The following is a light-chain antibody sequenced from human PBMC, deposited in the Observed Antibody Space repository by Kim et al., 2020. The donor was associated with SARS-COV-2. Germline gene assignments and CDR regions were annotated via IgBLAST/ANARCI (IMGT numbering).Light chain of an antibody. V-gene: IGLV4-69*01. CDR2: VNSDGSH. Sequence: QLVLTQSPSASASLGASVKLTCTLSSGHSSYAIAWHQQYPEKGPRYLMKVNSDGSHTKGDGIPDRFSGSRSGAERYLTISSLQSEDEADYYCQTWDTGIRVFGGGTQLTVL. J-gene: IGLJ3*02. CDR1: SGHSSYA. CDR3: QTWDTGIRV.